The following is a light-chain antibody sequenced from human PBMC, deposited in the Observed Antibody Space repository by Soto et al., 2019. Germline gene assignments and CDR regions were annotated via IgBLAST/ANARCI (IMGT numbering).Light chain of an antibody. CDR3: NSYTSSSTLV. CDR1: SSDVGDYDY. CDR2: DVS. Sequence: QSALTQPASVSGSPGQSITISCTGTSSDVGDYDYVSWYQQHPGKAPKLMIYDVSNRPSGVSNRFSGSKSGNSASLTISGLQAEDEADYYCNSYTSSSTLVSGGGTKLTVL. V-gene: IGLV2-14*01. J-gene: IGLJ2*01.